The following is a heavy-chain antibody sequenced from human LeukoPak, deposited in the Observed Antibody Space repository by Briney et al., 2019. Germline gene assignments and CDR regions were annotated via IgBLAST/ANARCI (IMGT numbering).Heavy chain of an antibody. CDR2: INPNSGGT. Sequence: ASVKVSCKASGYTFTGYYMHWVRQAPGQGLEWMGWINPNSGGTNYAQKFQGRVTMTRGTSISTAYMELSRLRSDDTAVYYCARGPWRYGSGSYYNNWFDPWGQGTLVTVSS. J-gene: IGHJ5*02. CDR3: ARGPWRYGSGSYYNNWFDP. CDR1: GYTFTGYY. D-gene: IGHD3-10*01. V-gene: IGHV1-2*02.